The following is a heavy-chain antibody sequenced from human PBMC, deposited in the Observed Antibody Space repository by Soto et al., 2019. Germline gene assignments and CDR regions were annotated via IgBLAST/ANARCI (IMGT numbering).Heavy chain of an antibody. V-gene: IGHV1-69*13. D-gene: IGHD5-18*01. J-gene: IGHJ4*02. CDR3: ASLGYSYASDY. Sequence: GASVKVSCKASGGTFSSYAISWVRQAPGQGLEWMGGIIPIFGTANYAQKFQGRVTITADESTSTAYMELSSLRSEDTAVYYCASLGYSYASDYWGQGTLVTVSS. CDR1: GGTFSSYA. CDR2: IIPIFGTA.